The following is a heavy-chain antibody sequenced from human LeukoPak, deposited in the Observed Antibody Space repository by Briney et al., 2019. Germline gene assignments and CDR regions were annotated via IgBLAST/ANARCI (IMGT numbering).Heavy chain of an antibody. D-gene: IGHD3-3*01. CDR3: ARAPPYYDFWSGYWNFDY. CDR1: GYTFTGYY. J-gene: IGHJ4*02. CDR2: INPNSGGT. Sequence: GASVKVSCKASGYTFTGYYMHWVRQAPGQGLEWMGWINPNSGGTNYAQKFQGWVTMTRDTSISTAYMELGRLRSDDTAVYYCARAPPYYDFWSGYWNFDYWGQGTLVTVSS. V-gene: IGHV1-2*04.